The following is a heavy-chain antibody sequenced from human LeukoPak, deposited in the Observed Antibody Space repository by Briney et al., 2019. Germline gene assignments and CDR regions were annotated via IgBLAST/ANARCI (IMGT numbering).Heavy chain of an antibody. CDR2: IYYSGST. Sequence: PSETLSLTCTVSGGSISSYYWSWIRQPPGKGLEWTGYIYYSGSTNYNPSLKSRVTISVDTSKNQFSLKLSSVTAADTAVYYCARVGRAAESYYYYYMDVWGKGTTVTVSS. CDR3: ARVGRAAESYYYYYMDV. J-gene: IGHJ6*03. V-gene: IGHV4-59*12. CDR1: GGSISSYY. D-gene: IGHD6-13*01.